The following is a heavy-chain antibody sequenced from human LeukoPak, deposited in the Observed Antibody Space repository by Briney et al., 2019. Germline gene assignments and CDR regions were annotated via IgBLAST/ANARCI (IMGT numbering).Heavy chain of an antibody. CDR1: GYSFTNYG. V-gene: IGHV1-18*01. Sequence: ASVKVSCKASGYSFTNYGISWVRQAPGQGLEWMGWISGYNGNTNYAQKFQGRVTMTADTSTTTAYMELRSLRSDDTAVYFCARDKSGYSGSYYDYWGQGTLVTVSS. CDR2: ISGYNGNT. D-gene: IGHD1-26*01. CDR3: ARDKSGYSGSYYDY. J-gene: IGHJ4*02.